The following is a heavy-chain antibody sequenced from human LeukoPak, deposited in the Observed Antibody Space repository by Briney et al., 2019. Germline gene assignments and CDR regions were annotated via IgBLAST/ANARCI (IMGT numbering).Heavy chain of an antibody. J-gene: IGHJ6*03. Sequence: KASETLSLTCAVYGGSFSGYYWSWIRQPPGKGLEWIGYIYYSGSTNYNPSLKSRVTISVDTSKNQFSLKLSSVTAADTAVYYCARDAPMDVWGKGTTVTVSS. CDR3: ARDAPMDV. CDR2: IYYSGST. CDR1: GGSFSGYY. V-gene: IGHV4-59*01.